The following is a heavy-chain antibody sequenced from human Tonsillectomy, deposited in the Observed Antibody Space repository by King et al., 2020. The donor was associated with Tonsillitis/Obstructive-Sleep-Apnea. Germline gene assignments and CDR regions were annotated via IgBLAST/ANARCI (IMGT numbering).Heavy chain of an antibody. CDR2: TRDKTYSYAT. CDR3: ARRKAGNDAFDI. V-gene: IGHV3-72*01. CDR1: GFTSSDHY. J-gene: IGHJ3*02. Sequence: EVQLVESGGGLVQPGGSLRLSCAASGFTSSDHYMDWVRQAPGKGLEWGGRTRDKTYSYATEYAASVKGRFTISRDDSKNSLYLQMNSLKTEDTAVYYCARRKAGNDAFDIWGQGTMVTVSS. D-gene: IGHD6-19*01.